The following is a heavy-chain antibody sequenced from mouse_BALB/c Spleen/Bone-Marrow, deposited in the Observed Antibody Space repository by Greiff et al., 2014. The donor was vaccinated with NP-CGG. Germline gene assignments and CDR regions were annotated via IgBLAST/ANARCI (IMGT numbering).Heavy chain of an antibody. CDR1: GYTFTSYW. CDR2: IYPGDGDT. V-gene: IGHV1-87*01. Sequence: VQLQQSGAELARPGASVKLSCKASGYTFTSYWMQWVKQRPGQGLEWIGAIYPGDGDTRYTQKFKGKATLTADKSSSTAYMQLSSLASEDSAVHYCARKYGNYRGYFDVWGAGTTVTVSS. D-gene: IGHD2-10*02. CDR3: ARKYGNYRGYFDV. J-gene: IGHJ1*01.